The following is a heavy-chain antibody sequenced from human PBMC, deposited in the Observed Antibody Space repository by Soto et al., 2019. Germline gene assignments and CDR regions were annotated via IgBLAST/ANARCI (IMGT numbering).Heavy chain of an antibody. D-gene: IGHD3-3*01. CDR1: GFTFSSYG. J-gene: IGHJ6*02. V-gene: IGHV3-33*01. CDR2: IWYDGSNK. CDR3: ARLFGVVRGPMDV. Sequence: QPGGSLRLSCAASGFTFSSYGMHWVRQAPGKGLEWVAVIWYDGSNKYYADSVKGRFTISRDNSKNTLYLQMNSLRAEDTAVYYCARLFGVVRGPMDVWGQGTTVTVSS.